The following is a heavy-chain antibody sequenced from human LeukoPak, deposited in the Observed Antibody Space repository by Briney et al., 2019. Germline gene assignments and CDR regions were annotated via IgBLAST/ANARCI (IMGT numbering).Heavy chain of an antibody. D-gene: IGHD5-18*01. CDR3: ARGQKYRNGYTVTELGSGYFDY. CDR2: IYYSGSS. Sequence: SETLSLTCSVSGGSISSSSSYWGWIRQPPGKGLEWIGSIYYSGSSFDNPVLKSRVTISVDTSKNQFSLKLSSVTAADTAVYYCARGQKYRNGYTVTELGSGYFDYWGQGTLVTVSS. CDR1: GGSISSSSSY. V-gene: IGHV4-39*07. J-gene: IGHJ4*02.